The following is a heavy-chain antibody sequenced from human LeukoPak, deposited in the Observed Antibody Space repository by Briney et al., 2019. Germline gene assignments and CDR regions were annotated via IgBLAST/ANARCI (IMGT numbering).Heavy chain of an antibody. J-gene: IGHJ4*02. CDR1: GYTFTGYY. V-gene: IGHV1-2*02. CDR3: ASYSGSYSSDFDY. Sequence: APVKVSCKASGYTFTGYYMHWVRQAPGQGLEWMGWINPNSSGTNYAQKFQGRVTMTRDTSISTAYMELSRLRSDDTAVYYCASYSGSYSSDFDYWGQGSLVTVSS. D-gene: IGHD1-26*01. CDR2: INPNSSGT.